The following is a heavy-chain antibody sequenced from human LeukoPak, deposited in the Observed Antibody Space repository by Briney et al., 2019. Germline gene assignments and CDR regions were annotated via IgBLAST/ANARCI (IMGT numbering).Heavy chain of an antibody. CDR3: ARVSGGSGSYPFDL. CDR1: GGSISSYY. V-gene: IGHV4-59*01. Sequence: SETLSLTCTVSGGSISSYYWSWIRQPPGKGLEWIGYIYYSGSTNYNPSLKSRVTISVDTSKNQFSLKLSSVTAADTAVYYCARVSGGSGSYPFDLWGRGTLVTVSS. D-gene: IGHD3-10*01. CDR2: IYYSGST. J-gene: IGHJ2*01.